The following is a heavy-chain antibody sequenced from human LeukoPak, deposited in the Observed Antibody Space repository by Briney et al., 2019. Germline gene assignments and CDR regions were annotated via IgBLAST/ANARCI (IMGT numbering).Heavy chain of an antibody. CDR2: INWNGGST. Sequence: GGSLRLSCAASGFTFDDYGMSWVRQAPGKGLEWVSGINWNGGSTGYADSVKGRFTISRDNAKNSLYLQMNSLRAEDTALYHCARAGSGSYSEYYYYMDVWGKGTTVTISS. CDR3: ARAGSGSYSEYYYYMDV. D-gene: IGHD1-26*01. V-gene: IGHV3-20*01. J-gene: IGHJ6*03. CDR1: GFTFDDYG.